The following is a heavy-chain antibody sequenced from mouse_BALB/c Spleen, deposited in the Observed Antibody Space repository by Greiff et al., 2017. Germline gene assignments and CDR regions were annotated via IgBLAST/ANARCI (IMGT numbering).Heavy chain of an antibody. Sequence: VQLQQSGPDLVNPSQSLSLTCTVTGYSITSRYSCHWIRQFPGNKLAWMGYIHYSGSTNYNPSLKSRIYITRETSKYQLFLELNSVSTEDTATYYCARSRVGYAMDYWGKGTSVTVSS. CDR1: GYSITSRYS. V-gene: IGHV3-1*02. J-gene: IGHJ4*01. CDR3: ARSRVGYAMDY. D-gene: IGHD1-3*01. CDR2: IHYSGST.